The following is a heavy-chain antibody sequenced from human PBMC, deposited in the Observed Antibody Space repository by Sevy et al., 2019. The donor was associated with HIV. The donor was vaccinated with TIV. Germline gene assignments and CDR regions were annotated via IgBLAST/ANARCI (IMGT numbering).Heavy chain of an antibody. J-gene: IGHJ4*02. D-gene: IGHD2-15*01. CDR3: ARAYCSDGSCYEGAY. CDR1: GYTFTGYY. Sequence: ASVKVSCKASGYTFTGYYIHWVRQAPGQGLEWMGRISHMNGDTDYAQKFQGRVTMTRDTSISAAYLDVTRLRSDDTATYYCARAYCSDGSCYEGAYWGQGTLVTVSS. V-gene: IGHV1-2*06. CDR2: ISHMNGDT.